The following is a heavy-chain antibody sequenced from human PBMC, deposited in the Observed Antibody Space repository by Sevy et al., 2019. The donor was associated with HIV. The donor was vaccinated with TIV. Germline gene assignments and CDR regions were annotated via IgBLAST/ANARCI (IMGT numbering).Heavy chain of an antibody. Sequence: GGSLRLSCTASGFTFSVYTMTWVRQAPGKGLEWVSTICFGGGTIHYADSVMGRFTISRDNSKNTLCLQMNSLRVDDTAVYCCVREGCTQPHDYWGQGTLVTVSS. D-gene: IGHD2-8*01. CDR3: VREGCTQPHDY. V-gene: IGHV3-23*01. J-gene: IGHJ4*02. CDR1: GFTFSVYT. CDR2: ICFGGGTI.